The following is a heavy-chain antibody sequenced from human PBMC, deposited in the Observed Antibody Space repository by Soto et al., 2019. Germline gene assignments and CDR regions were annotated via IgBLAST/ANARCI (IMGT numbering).Heavy chain of an antibody. D-gene: IGHD6-19*01. CDR2: IYTGGTT. V-gene: IGHV3-53*01. CDR3: ARDTSGWREGGFDY. J-gene: IGHJ4*02. CDR1: GFTISTNY. Sequence: GGSLRLSCAVSGFTISTNYMSWVRQAPGKGLEWVSTIYTGGTTYYADSVKGRFTISRDNSKNTLYLQIDSLTAEDTAVYYCARDTSGWREGGFDYWGQGALVTISS.